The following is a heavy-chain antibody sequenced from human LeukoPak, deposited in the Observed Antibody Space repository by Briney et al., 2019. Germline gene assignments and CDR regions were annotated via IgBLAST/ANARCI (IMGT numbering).Heavy chain of an antibody. Sequence: SETLSLTCAVSGGSISSSNWWSWVRQPPGKGLEWIGEIYHSGSTNYNPSLKSRVTISVDKSKNQFSLKLSSVTAADTAVYYCARDLYYYDSSGPGGYWGQGTLATVSS. V-gene: IGHV4-4*02. J-gene: IGHJ4*02. D-gene: IGHD3-22*01. CDR1: GGSISSSNW. CDR2: IYHSGST. CDR3: ARDLYYYDSSGPGGY.